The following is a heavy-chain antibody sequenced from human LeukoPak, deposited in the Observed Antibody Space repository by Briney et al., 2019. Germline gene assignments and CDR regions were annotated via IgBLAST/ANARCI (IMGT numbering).Heavy chain of an antibody. V-gene: IGHV3-15*01. Sequence: GGSLRLSCAASGFTFSNAWMSWVRQAPGKGLEWVGRIKSKTDRGTTDYAAPVKGRFTISRDDSKNTLYLQMNSLKTEDTAVYYCTTDVDTANDYWGQGTLVTVSS. J-gene: IGHJ4*02. D-gene: IGHD5-18*01. CDR1: GFTFSNAW. CDR2: IKSKTDRGTT. CDR3: TTDVDTANDY.